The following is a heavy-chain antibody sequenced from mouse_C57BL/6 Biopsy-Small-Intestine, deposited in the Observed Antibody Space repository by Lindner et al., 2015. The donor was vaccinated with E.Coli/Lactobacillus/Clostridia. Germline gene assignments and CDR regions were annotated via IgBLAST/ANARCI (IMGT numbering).Heavy chain of an antibody. CDR2: VNPTTGST. J-gene: IGHJ2*01. V-gene: IGHV1-64*01. D-gene: IGHD1-1*02. CDR3: ARVDNGGYYYVSGRGYFDY. Sequence: SVKVSCKASGYTFRSYYIHWVRQAPGQGLEWMGIVNPTTGSTTYAQKFQGRVTMTRDTSTSTVYMELGGLRSEDTAAYYCARVDNGGYYYVSGRGYFDYWGQGTLVTVSS. CDR1: GYTFRSYY.